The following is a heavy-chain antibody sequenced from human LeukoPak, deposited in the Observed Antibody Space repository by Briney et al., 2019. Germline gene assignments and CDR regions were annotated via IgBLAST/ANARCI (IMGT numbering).Heavy chain of an antibody. CDR1: GFTFTTYG. Sequence: GGSLRLSCAASGFTFTTYGMHWVRQAPGKGLEWVACIYPDGINKDYADSVKGRFIISRDNSKNTLYLQMNSPRAEDTAVYYCAKSQSPIITSADYWGQGTLVTVSS. CDR3: AKSQSPIITSADY. D-gene: IGHD3-10*01. CDR2: IYPDGINK. J-gene: IGHJ4*02. V-gene: IGHV3-30*02.